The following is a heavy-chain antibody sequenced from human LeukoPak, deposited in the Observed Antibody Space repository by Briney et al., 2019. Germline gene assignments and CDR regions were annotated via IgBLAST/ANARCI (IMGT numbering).Heavy chain of an antibody. CDR1: GGSISSDY. CDR2: IYSSGST. V-gene: IGHV4-4*07. D-gene: IGHD3-10*01. CDR3: ARGGATFGELTNWFDP. Sequence: SETLSLTCSVSGGSISSDYWSWIRQPAGKGLEWIGRIYSSGSTNYNPSLKSRVTMSLDTSKNQFSLNLSSVTAADTAVYYCARGGATFGELTNWFDPWGQGTLVTVSS. J-gene: IGHJ5*02.